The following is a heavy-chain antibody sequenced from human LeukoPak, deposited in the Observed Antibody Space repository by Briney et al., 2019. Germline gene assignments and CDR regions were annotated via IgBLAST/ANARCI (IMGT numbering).Heavy chain of an antibody. CDR3: ARGSGFDWLLSLVY. D-gene: IGHD3-9*01. J-gene: IGHJ4*02. Sequence: ASVKVSCKASGYTFTDFGISWVRQAPGQGLEWMGWISAYNGNTNYAQKLQGRVTMTRDTSTSTVYMELSSLRSEDTAVYYCARGSGFDWLLSLVYWGQGTLVTVSS. V-gene: IGHV1-18*01. CDR2: ISAYNGNT. CDR1: GYTFTDFG.